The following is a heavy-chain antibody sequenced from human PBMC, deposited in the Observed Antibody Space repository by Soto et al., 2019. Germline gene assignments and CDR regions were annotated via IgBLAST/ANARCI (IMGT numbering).Heavy chain of an antibody. V-gene: IGHV3-30*18. CDR3: AKDRGSGRPAWFEP. CDR2: ISNDGGYK. J-gene: IGHJ5*02. D-gene: IGHD1-26*01. CDR1: GFTFSRFG. Sequence: GSLRLSCAASGFTFSRFGMHWVRQAPGKGLDWVAVISNDGGYKYYADSVKGRFTISRDNSKNTLYLQMNSLRAEDTAVYYCAKDRGSGRPAWFEPWGQGALVTVSS.